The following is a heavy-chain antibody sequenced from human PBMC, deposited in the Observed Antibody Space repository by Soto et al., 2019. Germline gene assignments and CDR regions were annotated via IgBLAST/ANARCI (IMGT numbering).Heavy chain of an antibody. V-gene: IGHV3-21*01. CDR3: ARDGYCSGGSCDRAFDI. D-gene: IGHD2-15*01. Sequence: PGGSLRLSCAASGFTFSSYSMNWVRQAPGKGLEWVSSISSSSSYIYYADSVKGRFTISGDNAKNSLYLQMNSLRAEDTAVYYCARDGYCSGGSCDRAFDIWGQGTMVTVSS. CDR1: GFTFSSYS. J-gene: IGHJ3*02. CDR2: ISSSSSYI.